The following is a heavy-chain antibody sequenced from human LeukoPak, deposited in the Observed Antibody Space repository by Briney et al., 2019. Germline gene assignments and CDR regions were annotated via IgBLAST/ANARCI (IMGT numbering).Heavy chain of an antibody. J-gene: IGHJ4*02. Sequence: SETLSLTCTVSGGSISSSSYYWGWIRQPPGKGLEGIGSIYYSGSTYYNPSLKSRVTISVDTSKNQFSLKLSSVTAADTAVYYCARTYYDFWSGYCYWGQGTLVTVSS. CDR3: ARTYYDFWSGYCY. CDR1: GGSISSSSYY. D-gene: IGHD3-3*01. V-gene: IGHV4-39*01. CDR2: IYYSGST.